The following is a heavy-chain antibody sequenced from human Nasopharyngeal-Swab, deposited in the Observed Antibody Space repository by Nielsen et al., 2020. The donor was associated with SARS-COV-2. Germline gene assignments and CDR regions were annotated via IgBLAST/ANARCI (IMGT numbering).Heavy chain of an antibody. V-gene: IGHV3-21*01. CDR1: GFTFSSYS. Sequence: GGSLRLSYAASGFTFSSYSMNWVRQAPGKGLEWVSSISSSSSYIYYADSVKGRFTISRDNAKNSLYLQMNSLRAEDTAVYYCASHPASSSSVYYYYGMDVWGQGTTVTVSS. CDR3: ASHPASSSSVYYYYGMDV. CDR2: ISSSSSYI. J-gene: IGHJ6*02. D-gene: IGHD6-6*01.